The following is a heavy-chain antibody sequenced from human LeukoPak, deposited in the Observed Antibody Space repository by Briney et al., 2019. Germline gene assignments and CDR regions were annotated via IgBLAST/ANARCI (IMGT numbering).Heavy chain of an antibody. CDR2: ITSSGEST. V-gene: IGHV3-23*01. J-gene: IGHJ5*02. CDR1: EFTFRNYD. CDR3: ARDRPNYYGSNGHYYQRNGDH. D-gene: IGHD3-22*01. Sequence: PGGSLRLSCAASEFTFRNYDMHWVRQAPGKGLEWVSSITSSGESTYYAGSVKGRFTISRDNSKNTVYLQMNSLRAEDTAVYYCARDRPNYYGSNGHYYQRNGDHWGQGTLVTVSS.